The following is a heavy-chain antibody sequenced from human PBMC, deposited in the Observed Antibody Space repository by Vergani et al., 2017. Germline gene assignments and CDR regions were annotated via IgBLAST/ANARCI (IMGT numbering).Heavy chain of an antibody. D-gene: IGHD2-15*01. V-gene: IGHV1-69*13. J-gene: IGHJ6*02. CDR2: IIPIFGTA. CDR1: GYTFSTYG. CDR3: ARGVVWGRKYGMDV. Sequence: QVQLVQSGAEVKKPGASVKVSCKASGYTFSTYGISWVRQAPGQGLEWMGGIIPIFGTANYAQKFQGRVTITADESTSTAYMELSSLRSEDTAVYYCARGVVWGRKYGMDVWGQGTTVTVSS.